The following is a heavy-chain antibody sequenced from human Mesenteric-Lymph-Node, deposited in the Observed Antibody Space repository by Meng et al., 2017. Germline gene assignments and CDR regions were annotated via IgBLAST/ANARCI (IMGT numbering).Heavy chain of an antibody. CDR1: GFTFSSYW. CDR3: ARDYYFDY. J-gene: IGHJ4*02. Sequence: GESLKISCAASGFTFSSYWMSWVRQAPGKGLEWVAVISYDGSNKYYADSVKGRFTISRDNSKNTLYLQMNSLRAEDTAVYYCARDYYFDYWGQGTLVTVSS. CDR2: ISYDGSNK. V-gene: IGHV3-30*03.